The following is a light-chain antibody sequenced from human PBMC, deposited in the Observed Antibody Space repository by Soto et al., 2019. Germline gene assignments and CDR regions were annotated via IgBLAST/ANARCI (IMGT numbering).Light chain of an antibody. CDR3: QQYNSYLYT. J-gene: IGKJ2*01. CDR1: QSISSW. CDR2: DAS. V-gene: IGKV1-5*01. Sequence: DIQMTQSPSTLSASVGDRVTITCRASQSISSWLAWYQQKQGKAPKLLIYDASSLESGVPSRFSGSGSRTEFTLTISSLQADDFATYYCQQYNSYLYTFGQGTKMEIK.